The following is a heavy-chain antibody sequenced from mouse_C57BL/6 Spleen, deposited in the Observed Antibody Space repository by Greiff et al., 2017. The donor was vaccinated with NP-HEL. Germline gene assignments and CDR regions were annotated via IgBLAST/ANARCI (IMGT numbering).Heavy chain of an antibody. CDR2: IDPETGGT. Sequence: VKLQQSGAELVRPGASVTLSCKASGYTFTDYEMHWVKQTPVHGLEWIGAIDPETGGTAYNQKFKGKAILTADKSSSTAYMELRSLTSEDSAVYYCTRSTMVTTLYYYAMDYWGQGTSVTVSS. V-gene: IGHV1-15*01. J-gene: IGHJ4*01. CDR1: GYTFTDYE. D-gene: IGHD2-1*01. CDR3: TRSTMVTTLYYYAMDY.